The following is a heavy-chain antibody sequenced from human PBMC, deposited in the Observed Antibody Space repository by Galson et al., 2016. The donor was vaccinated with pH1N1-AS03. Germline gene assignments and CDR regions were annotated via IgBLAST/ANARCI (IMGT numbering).Heavy chain of an antibody. J-gene: IGHJ4*02. V-gene: IGHV3-7*01. CDR1: GFTFSTYC. CDR3: ARGAPGDHLLSPLWN. Sequence: SLRLSCAASGFTFSTYCMSWVRQAPGKGLEWVANIKQDGSEKFYVDSLKGRFTISRDNAKNSLYLQMGSLRAEDTAIYYCARGAPGDHLLSPLWNWGQGTLVTVSS. CDR2: IKQDGSEK. D-gene: IGHD2-2*01.